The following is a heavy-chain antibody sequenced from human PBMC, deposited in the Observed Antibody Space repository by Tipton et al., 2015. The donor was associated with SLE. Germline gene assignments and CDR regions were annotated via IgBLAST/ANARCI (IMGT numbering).Heavy chain of an antibody. D-gene: IGHD6-13*01. V-gene: IGHV3-7*03. CDR1: GFTFSSYW. CDR2: IEEDGSGK. J-gene: IGHJ4*02. Sequence: GSLRLSCAASGFTFSSYWMSWVRQAPGKGLEWVANIEEDGSGKYYVDSVKGRFTISRDNAKNSLYLQMNSLRAEDTAKYYCARGDSSSGDYWGQGTLVTVSS. CDR3: ARGDSSSGDY.